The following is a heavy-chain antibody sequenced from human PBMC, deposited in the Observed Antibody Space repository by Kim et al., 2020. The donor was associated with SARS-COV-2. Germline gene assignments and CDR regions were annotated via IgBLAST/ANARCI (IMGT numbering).Heavy chain of an antibody. V-gene: IGHV3-64D*06. J-gene: IGHJ4*02. D-gene: IGHD6-13*01. CDR3: VTLPGPAAGLIVFDH. CDR2: INNYGDDT. CDR1: GFTFRSYS. Sequence: GGSLRLSCSASGFTFRSYSLYWVRQAPGKGLQYVSAINNYGDDTYYADSVKGRFTISRDNSKDTLYLQMSSLRAEDTAMYYCVTLPGPAAGLIVFDHWGQGTLDTVSS.